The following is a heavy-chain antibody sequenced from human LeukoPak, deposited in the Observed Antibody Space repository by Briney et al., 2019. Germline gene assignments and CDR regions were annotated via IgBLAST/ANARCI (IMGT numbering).Heavy chain of an antibody. Sequence: GGSLRLSCAASGLTFSSYSMNWVRQAPGKGLEWASYISSSSSTIYYADSVKGRFTISRDNAKNSLYLQMNSLRAEDTAVYYCARGAYSNFYYYYYMDVWGKGTTVTVSS. J-gene: IGHJ6*03. CDR1: GLTFSSYS. CDR3: ARGAYSNFYYYYYMDV. D-gene: IGHD4-11*01. CDR2: ISSSSSTI. V-gene: IGHV3-48*01.